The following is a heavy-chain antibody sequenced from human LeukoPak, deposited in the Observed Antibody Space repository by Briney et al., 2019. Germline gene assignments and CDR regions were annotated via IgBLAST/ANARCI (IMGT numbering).Heavy chain of an antibody. CDR2: ISLAGQT. J-gene: IGHJ4*02. CDR3: SRESGPFCPFGY. Sequence: SETLSLTCGVSGGSITTTNWWSWVRQPPGQGLEWIGEISLAGQTNYNPSLNGRVTMSLDKSSNQLSLHLTSVTAADTATYFCSRESGPFCPFGYWGQGTLVIVSS. D-gene: IGHD1-26*01. CDR1: GGSITTTNW. V-gene: IGHV4/OR15-8*02.